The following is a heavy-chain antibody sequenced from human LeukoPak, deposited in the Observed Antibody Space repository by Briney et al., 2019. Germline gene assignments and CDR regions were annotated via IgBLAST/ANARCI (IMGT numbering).Heavy chain of an antibody. J-gene: IGHJ5*02. CDR1: GVSIRSAGFS. V-gene: IGHV4-31*11. Sequence: SETLSLTCAVSGVSIRSAGFSYYWIRQYSGKGLEWIGHIYYSGSPSYNPSLKSRVTISMDTSKNHFSLNLTSVTAADTAVYFCARDGATGVFETWGQGTLVAVSS. D-gene: IGHD3-3*01. CDR2: IYYSGSP. CDR3: ARDGATGVFET.